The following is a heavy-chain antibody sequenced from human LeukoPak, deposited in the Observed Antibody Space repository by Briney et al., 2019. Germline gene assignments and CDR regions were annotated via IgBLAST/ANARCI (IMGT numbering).Heavy chain of an antibody. CDR2: ISTSDSYI. J-gene: IGHJ4*02. Sequence: PGGALRLSRAASGLTLSRYSMNWVRPAPGKGLEWVSYISTSDSYIYYAGSVNGRFAISRDNAKISLYLQMTSLRAEDTAVYYCATELTFHYWGQGTLVTVSS. V-gene: IGHV3-21*01. CDR1: GLTLSRYS. D-gene: IGHD2/OR15-2a*01. CDR3: ATELTFHY.